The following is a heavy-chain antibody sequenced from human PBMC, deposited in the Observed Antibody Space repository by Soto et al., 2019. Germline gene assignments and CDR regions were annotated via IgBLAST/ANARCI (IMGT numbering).Heavy chain of an antibody. CDR3: ARGGGKRAFEI. Sequence: ESGGGLVPPGGSLRLSCAASGFTFSTYDMHWVRQPTGKGLEWVSAIGSSGDAYYAGSVKGRFTISRENAKNSLYLQMNRLRAGDTAVYYCARGGGKRAFEIGGHGTTVTVSS. J-gene: IGHJ3*02. D-gene: IGHD2-15*01. CDR1: GFTFSTYD. CDR2: IGSSGDA. V-gene: IGHV3-13*01.